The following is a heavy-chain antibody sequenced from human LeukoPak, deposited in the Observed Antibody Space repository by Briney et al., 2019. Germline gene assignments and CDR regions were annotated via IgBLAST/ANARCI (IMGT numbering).Heavy chain of an antibody. V-gene: IGHV3-23*01. D-gene: IGHD6-13*01. CDR3: AKENYSSSWYRRGWFDP. Sequence: GGSLRLSCAASGFTFSSYAMSWVRQAPGKGLEWVSAISGSGGSTYYADSVKGRFTISRDNSKNTLYLQMNSLRAEDTAVYYCAKENYSSSWYRRGWFDPWGQGTLVTVPS. CDR1: GFTFSSYA. J-gene: IGHJ5*02. CDR2: ISGSGGST.